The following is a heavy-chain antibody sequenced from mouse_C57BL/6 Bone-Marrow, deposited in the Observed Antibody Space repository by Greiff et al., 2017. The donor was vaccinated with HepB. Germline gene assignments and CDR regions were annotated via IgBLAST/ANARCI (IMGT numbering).Heavy chain of an antibody. V-gene: IGHV14-4*01. D-gene: IGHD1-1*01. Sequence: EVKLQESGAELVRPGASVKLSCTASGFNIKDDYMHWVKQRPEQGLEWIGWIDPENGDTEYASKFQGKATITADTSSNTAYLQLSSLTSEDTAVYYCTPSYGSSYAMDYWGQGTSVTVSS. J-gene: IGHJ4*01. CDR2: IDPENGDT. CDR1: GFNIKDDY. CDR3: TPSYGSSYAMDY.